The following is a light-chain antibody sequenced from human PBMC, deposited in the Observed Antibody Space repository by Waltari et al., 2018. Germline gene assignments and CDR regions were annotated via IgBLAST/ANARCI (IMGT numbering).Light chain of an antibody. CDR2: DVT. J-gene: IGLJ2*01. CDR3: SSYRNSALDVV. Sequence: QSALTQPASVSGSPGQSITISCTGTSSDVGGYKYVSWYQQHPGRAPKLMIYDVTNRPLGVSKRFSGSKSGNTASLPISGLQAEDEADYYCSSYRNSALDVVFGGGTKLTVL. CDR1: SSDVGGYKY. V-gene: IGLV2-14*03.